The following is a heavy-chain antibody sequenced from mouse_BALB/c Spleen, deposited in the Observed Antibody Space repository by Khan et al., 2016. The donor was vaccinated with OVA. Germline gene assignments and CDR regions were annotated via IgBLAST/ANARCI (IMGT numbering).Heavy chain of an antibody. CDR3: PGHRGYYVHNPYFDY. CDR1: GFSFSSYS. V-gene: IGHV5-6-4*01. D-gene: IGHD2-3*01. CDR2: ISSGGTYT. Sequence: EVKLMESGGGLVRPGGSLKLSCAASGFSFSSYSMSWVRQTPEKRLEWVATISSGGTYTYYPDSVKGRFTISRDNAKNTLYLQMSSLKSEDTAMXNCPGHRGYYVHNPYFDYGGKGTTLTVS. J-gene: IGHJ2*01.